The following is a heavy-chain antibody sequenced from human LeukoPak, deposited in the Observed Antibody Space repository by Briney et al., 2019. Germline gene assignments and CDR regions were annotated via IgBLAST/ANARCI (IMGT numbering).Heavy chain of an antibody. J-gene: IGHJ4*02. V-gene: IGHV3-21*01. Sequence: GGSLRLSCAASGFTFSSYEMNWVRQAPGKGLEWVSSISSSSSYIYYADSVKGRFTISRDNAKNSLYLQMNSLRAEDTAVYYCARYTSNVVGKRHYFDYWGQGTLVTVSS. CDR2: ISSSSSYI. D-gene: IGHD1-26*01. CDR3: ARYTSNVVGKRHYFDY. CDR1: GFTFSSYE.